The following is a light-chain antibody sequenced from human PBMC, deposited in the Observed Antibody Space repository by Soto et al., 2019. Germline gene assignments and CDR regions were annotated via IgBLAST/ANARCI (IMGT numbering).Light chain of an antibody. J-gene: IGLJ2*01. CDR3: AAWDDSLRGVV. CDR2: RDN. V-gene: IGLV1-47*01. Sequence: QSVLTQPASVSGSPGQSITISCTGTSSDIGSYDYVYWYQQLPGTAPKLLVYRDNQRPSGVPDRFSGSKSGTSASLAISGLRSDDEADYYCAAWDDSLRGVVFGGGTKLTVL. CDR1: SSDIGSYDY.